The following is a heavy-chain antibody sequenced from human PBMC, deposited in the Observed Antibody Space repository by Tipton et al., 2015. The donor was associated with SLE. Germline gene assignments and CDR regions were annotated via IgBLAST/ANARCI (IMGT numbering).Heavy chain of an antibody. J-gene: IGHJ6*03. V-gene: IGHV4-4*08. CDR1: GGSINGYY. CDR3: GGGNYFDYYMDV. Sequence: TLSLTCTVSGGSINGYYWTWIRQPPGKGLEWIGYIYSSGSTTYTPSLKSRIAISVDTSTMQFSLRLTSMTAADTAVYYCGGGNYFDYYMDVWGKGTTVTVSS. D-gene: IGHD3-22*01. CDR2: IYSSGST.